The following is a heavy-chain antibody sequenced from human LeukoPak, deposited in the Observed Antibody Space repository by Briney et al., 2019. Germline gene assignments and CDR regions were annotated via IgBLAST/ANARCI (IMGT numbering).Heavy chain of an antibody. J-gene: IGHJ4*02. V-gene: IGHV3-11*03. CDR1: GFTVSDDY. Sequence: GGSLRLSCAASGFTVSDDYISWIRQAPGKGLEWVSYISTSSSYTNYADSGKGQFTISTYNSKTTLYLQMNSLRAEDTAVYYCAKTPQVVIPHYFDYWGQGTLVTVSS. CDR2: ISTSSSYT. CDR3: AKTPQVVIPHYFDY. D-gene: IGHD2-2*01.